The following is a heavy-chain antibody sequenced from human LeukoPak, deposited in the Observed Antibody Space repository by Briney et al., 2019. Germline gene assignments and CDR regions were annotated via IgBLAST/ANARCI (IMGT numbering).Heavy chain of an antibody. J-gene: IGHJ4*02. CDR2: VSGSGGST. CDR3: AKRPHPSATVEGGYFDY. V-gene: IGHV3-23*01. CDR1: GFTFNSYA. D-gene: IGHD4-11*01. Sequence: AGGSLRLSCAVSGFTFNSYAMSWVRQAPGKGLEWVSTVSGSGGSTYYADSVKGRFTISRDNSKNTLYLQMNSLRAEDTAVYYCAKRPHPSATVEGGYFDYWGQGTLVTVSS.